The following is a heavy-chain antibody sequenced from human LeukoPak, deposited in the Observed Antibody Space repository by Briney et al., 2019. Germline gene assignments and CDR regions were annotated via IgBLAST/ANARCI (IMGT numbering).Heavy chain of an antibody. Sequence: SETLSLTCTVSGGSISSYYWSWIRQPPGKGLEWIGYISYSGSTKYNPSLKSRVTISVDTSKNHFSLNLGSVTAADTAVYYCARGVCTSTSCFAGDYGIDVWGQGTTVTVSS. CDR3: ARGVCTSTSCFAGDYGIDV. J-gene: IGHJ6*02. CDR1: GGSISSYY. D-gene: IGHD2-2*01. CDR2: ISYSGST. V-gene: IGHV4-59*08.